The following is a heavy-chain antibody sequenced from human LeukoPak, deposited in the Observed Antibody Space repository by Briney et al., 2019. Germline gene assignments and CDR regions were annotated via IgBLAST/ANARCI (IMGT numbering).Heavy chain of an antibody. CDR2: IRYDGSNK. J-gene: IGHJ4*02. Sequence: PGGSLRLSCAASGFTFSSYGMHWVRQAPGKGLEWVAFIRYDGSNKYYADSVKGRFTISRDNSKNTLYLQMNSLRAEDTAVYYCAKDLYSGYGGRVDYWGQGTLVTVSS. V-gene: IGHV3-30*02. D-gene: IGHD5-12*01. CDR1: GFTFSSYG. CDR3: AKDLYSGYGGRVDY.